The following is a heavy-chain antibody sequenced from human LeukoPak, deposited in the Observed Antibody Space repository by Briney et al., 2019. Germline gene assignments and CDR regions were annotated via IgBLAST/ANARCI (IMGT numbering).Heavy chain of an antibody. J-gene: IGHJ4*02. D-gene: IGHD3-16*01. CDR2: MNQLGNEK. V-gene: IGHV3-7*04. CDR1: KFTFSSYW. Sequence: GGSLRLSCAASKFTFSSYWMSWVRQAPGKGLEWVAYMNQLGNEKNYVDSVKGRFTIPRDNAKNSLYLQMNSLRAEDTAVYYCARGTYYYEFWGQGTLVTVSS. CDR3: ARGTYYYEF.